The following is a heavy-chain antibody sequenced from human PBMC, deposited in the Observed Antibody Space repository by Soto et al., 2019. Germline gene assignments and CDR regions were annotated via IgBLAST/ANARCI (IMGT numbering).Heavy chain of an antibody. Sequence: QVQLVQSGAEVKKPGASVKVSCKASGYTFTGYYMHWVRQAPGQGLEWMGWINPNSGGTNYAQKFQGRVTMTRDTWISTAYVELSRLRSDDTAVYCCARDRGDMVTNNWCDPWGQGTLVTVSS. J-gene: IGHJ5*02. CDR3: ARDRGDMVTNNWCDP. V-gene: IGHV1-2*02. CDR2: INPNSGGT. CDR1: GYTFTGYY. D-gene: IGHD5-12*01.